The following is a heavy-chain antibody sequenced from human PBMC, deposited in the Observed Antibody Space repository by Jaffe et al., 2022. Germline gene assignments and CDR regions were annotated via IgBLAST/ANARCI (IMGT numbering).Heavy chain of an antibody. CDR1: GFTFSNAW. Sequence: EVQLVESGGGLVKPGGSLRLSCAASGFTFSNAWMSWVRQAPGKGLEWVGRIKSKTDGGTTDYAAPVKGRFTISRDDSKNTLYLQMNSLKTEDTAVYYCTTDSPYYDFWSGYYTPDFDYWGQGTLVTVSS. CDR3: TTDSPYYDFWSGYYTPDFDY. J-gene: IGHJ4*02. D-gene: IGHD3-3*01. V-gene: IGHV3-15*01. CDR2: IKSKTDGGTT.